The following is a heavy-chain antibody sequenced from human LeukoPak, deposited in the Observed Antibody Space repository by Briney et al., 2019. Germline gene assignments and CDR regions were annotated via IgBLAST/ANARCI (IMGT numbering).Heavy chain of an antibody. CDR2: LYYSGKT. CDR1: GGSLSSSTYY. Sequence: PSETLSLTCNVSGGSLSSSTYYWGWIRQTPGKGLEWIGSLYYSGKTHYNPSLKSRLTISVDTSKNQFSLKLNSVTVADTAVYYCAIWGSMVVPTALGSFDIWGHGTLVTVSS. J-gene: IGHJ3*02. V-gene: IGHV4-39*01. D-gene: IGHD2-2*01. CDR3: AIWGSMVVPTALGSFDI.